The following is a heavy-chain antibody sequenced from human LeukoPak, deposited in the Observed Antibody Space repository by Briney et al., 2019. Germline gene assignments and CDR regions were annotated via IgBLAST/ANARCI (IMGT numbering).Heavy chain of an antibody. Sequence: GGSLRLSCAASGFTFSSYDMHWVRQATGKGLEWVSAIGTAGDTYYPGSVKGRFTISRENAKNSLYLQMNSLGAGDTAVYYCARGGTYYYDSSGSGWAFDIWGQGTMVTVSS. CDR2: IGTAGDT. CDR3: ARGGTYYYDSSGSGWAFDI. CDR1: GFTFSSYD. J-gene: IGHJ3*02. D-gene: IGHD3-22*01. V-gene: IGHV3-13*01.